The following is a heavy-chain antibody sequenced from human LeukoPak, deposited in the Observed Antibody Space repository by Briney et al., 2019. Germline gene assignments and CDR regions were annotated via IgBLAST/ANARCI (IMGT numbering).Heavy chain of an antibody. J-gene: IGHJ3*02. D-gene: IGHD3-10*01. V-gene: IGHV1-69*05. Sequence: SVKVSCKASGGTFSSYAISWVRQAPGQGLEWMGGIIPIFGTANYAQKFQGRVTITTDESTSTAYMELSSQRSEDTAVYYCAGERPSELIIGFAFDIWGQGTMVTVSS. CDR1: GGTFSSYA. CDR3: AGERPSELIIGFAFDI. CDR2: IIPIFGTA.